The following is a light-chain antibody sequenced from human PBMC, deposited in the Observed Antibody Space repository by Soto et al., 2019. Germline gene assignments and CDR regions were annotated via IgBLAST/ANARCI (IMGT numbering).Light chain of an antibody. J-gene: IGKJ1*01. CDR2: GAS. Sequence: EIVMTQSPATLSVSPGERATLSFRASQSVSIDLAWYQQTPGQAPRLLIYGASTRATGIPVRFSGSASGTEFTLTISSLQPEDFATYYCLQDYSYPWTFGQGTKVDIK. CDR3: LQDYSYPWT. V-gene: IGKV3-15*01. CDR1: QSVSID.